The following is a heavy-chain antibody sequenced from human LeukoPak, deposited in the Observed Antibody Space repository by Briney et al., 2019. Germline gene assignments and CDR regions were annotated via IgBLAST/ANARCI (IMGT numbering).Heavy chain of an antibody. Sequence: GSLRLSSAASGFTFSSYTMNWVRQAPGKGLEWVSSISSSSSYIYYADSMKGRFTISRDNAKNSLDLQMNSLRAEDTAVYYCARGLWGYSAYSDWGQGTLVTVSS. CDR1: GFTFSSYT. CDR2: ISSSSSYI. D-gene: IGHD5-12*01. V-gene: IGHV3-21*01. CDR3: ARGLWGYSAYSD. J-gene: IGHJ4*02.